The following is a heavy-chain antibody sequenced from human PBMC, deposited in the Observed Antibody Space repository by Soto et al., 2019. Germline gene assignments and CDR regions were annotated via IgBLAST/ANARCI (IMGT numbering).Heavy chain of an antibody. V-gene: IGHV2-5*02. D-gene: IGHD6-19*01. J-gene: IGHJ4*02. CDR3: AHRRSGGWSDYFDY. CDR2: IYWDDGK. CDR1: GFSLSTSGVG. Sequence: QITLKESGPTLVKPTQTLPLTCTFSGFSLSTSGVGVGWIRQPPGKALEWLALIYWDDGKRYSPPLKSRLTNTTDDSKNQMVYTMTNMDPVDTATYYCAHRRSGGWSDYFDYWGQGTLVTVSS.